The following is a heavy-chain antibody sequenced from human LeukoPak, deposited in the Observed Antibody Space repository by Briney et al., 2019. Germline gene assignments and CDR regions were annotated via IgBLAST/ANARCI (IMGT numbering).Heavy chain of an antibody. CDR3: AKAGIGVVGYFDY. Sequence: GGSLRLSCAASGFTFSSYAMSWVRQAPGKGLEWVSTIRGSGGGTYYADSVKGRFTISGDNSKNTLYLQMNSLRDEDTALYYCAKAGIGVVGYFDYWGQGTLVTVSS. CDR1: GFTFSSYA. J-gene: IGHJ4*02. D-gene: IGHD6-19*01. V-gene: IGHV3-23*01. CDR2: IRGSGGGT.